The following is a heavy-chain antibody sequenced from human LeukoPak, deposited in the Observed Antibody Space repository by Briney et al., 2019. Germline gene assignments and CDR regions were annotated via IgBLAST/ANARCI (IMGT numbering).Heavy chain of an antibody. CDR3: ARAPQATPDY. D-gene: IGHD5-12*01. V-gene: IGHV1-46*01. Sequence: ASVKVSCKASGYTFTSYYMHWVRQAPGQGLEWMGIINPSGGSTSYAQKFQGRVTMTRNTSISTAYMELSSLRSEDTAVYYCARAPQATPDYWGQGTLVTVSS. CDR2: INPSGGST. CDR1: GYTFTSYY. J-gene: IGHJ4*02.